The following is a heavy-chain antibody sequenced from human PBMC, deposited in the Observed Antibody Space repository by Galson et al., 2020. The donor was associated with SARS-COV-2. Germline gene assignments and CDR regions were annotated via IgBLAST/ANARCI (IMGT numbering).Heavy chain of an antibody. V-gene: IGHV3-48*03. CDR3: ARDGGTTVVTVVWYFDL. CDR1: GFTFSSYE. D-gene: IGHD4-17*01. CDR2: ISSSGSTI. Sequence: GGSLRLSCAASGFTFSSYEMNWVRQAPGKGLEWVSYISSSGSTIYYADSVKGRFTISRDNAKNSLYLQMNSLRAEDTAVYYCARDGGTTVVTVVWYFDLWGRGTLVTVSS. J-gene: IGHJ2*01.